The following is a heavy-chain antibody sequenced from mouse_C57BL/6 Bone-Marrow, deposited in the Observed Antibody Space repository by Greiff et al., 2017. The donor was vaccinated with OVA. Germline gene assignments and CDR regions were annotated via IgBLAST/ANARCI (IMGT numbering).Heavy chain of an antibody. J-gene: IGHJ4*01. D-gene: IGHD1-2*01. CDR2: INPSSGYT. CDR1: GYTFTSYW. Sequence: QVHVKQSGAELAKPGASVKLSCKASGYTFTSYWMHWVKQRPGQGLEWIGYINPSSGYTKYNQKFKDKATLTADKSSSTAYMQLSSLTYEDSAVYYCARSRVRRYYYAMDYWGQGTSVTVSS. CDR3: ARSRVRRYYYAMDY. V-gene: IGHV1-7*01.